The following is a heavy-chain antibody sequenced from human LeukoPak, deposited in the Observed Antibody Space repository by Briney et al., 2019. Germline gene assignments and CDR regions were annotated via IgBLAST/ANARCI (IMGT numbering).Heavy chain of an antibody. CDR3: AKDLVDRGYFDY. D-gene: IGHD3-16*01. CDR1: GFTFSNAW. CDR2: IKSKTDGGTT. V-gene: IGHV3-15*01. Sequence: GGSLRLSCAASGFTFSNAWMSWVRRAPGKGLEWVGRIKSKTDGGTTDYAAPVKGRFTISRDDSKNTLYLQMNSLRAEDTAVYYCAKDLVDRGYFDYWGQGTLVTVSS. J-gene: IGHJ4*02.